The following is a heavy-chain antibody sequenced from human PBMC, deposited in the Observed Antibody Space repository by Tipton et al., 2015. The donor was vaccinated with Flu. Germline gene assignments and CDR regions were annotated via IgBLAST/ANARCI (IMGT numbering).Heavy chain of an antibody. CDR3: ARRYYDSSGPLDY. Sequence: TLSLTCTVSGGSISSYYWSWIRQPPGKGLEWIGYIYYSGSTNYNPSLKSRVTISVDTSKNQFSLKLSPVTAADMAVYYCARRYYDSSGPLDYWGQGTLVTVSS. V-gene: IGHV4-59*07. D-gene: IGHD3-22*01. CDR2: IYYSGST. CDR1: GGSISSYY. J-gene: IGHJ4*02.